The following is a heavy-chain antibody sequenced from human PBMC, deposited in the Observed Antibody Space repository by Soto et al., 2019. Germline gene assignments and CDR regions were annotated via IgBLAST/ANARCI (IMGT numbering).Heavy chain of an antibody. V-gene: IGHV1-69*01. CDR3: ARDKLGGGDSGYDLYCYNGMDV. CDR2: IIPIFGRA. CDR1: GGTFSSYS. J-gene: IGHJ6*02. Sequence: QVQLVQSGAEVKKPGSSVKVSCKASGGTFSSYSIIWVRQAPGQGLEWMGGIIPIFGRANHARKFQGRVTITADESTSTSYMELRSLRTEDNAVYDCARDKLGGGDSGYDLYCYNGMDVWGQGTTVTVSS. D-gene: IGHD5-12*01.